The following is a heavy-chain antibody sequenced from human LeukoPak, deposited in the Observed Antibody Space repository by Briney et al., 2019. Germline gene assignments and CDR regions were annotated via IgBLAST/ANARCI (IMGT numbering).Heavy chain of an antibody. D-gene: IGHD4-11*01. CDR1: GFTFSSYS. CDR2: IKQDGSEK. V-gene: IGHV3-7*01. Sequence: GGSLRLSCAASGFTFSSYSMNWVRQAPGKGLEWVANIKQDGSEKYYVDSVKGRFTISRDNAKNSLYLQMNSLRAEDTAVYYCARVEETLTTAAIIRKYYYYYYYMDVWGKGTTVTVSS. CDR3: ARVEETLTTAAIIRKYYYYYYYMDV. J-gene: IGHJ6*03.